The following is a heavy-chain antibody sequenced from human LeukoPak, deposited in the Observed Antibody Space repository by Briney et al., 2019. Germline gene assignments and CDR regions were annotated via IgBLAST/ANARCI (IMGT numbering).Heavy chain of an antibody. CDR2: INPNSGAT. J-gene: IGHJ4*02. Sequence: ASVKVSCKASGCTFTGYYIHWVRQAPGQGLEWMGWINPNSGATNYPQKFQGRVAMTRDTSVTTAYMELSRLTFDDTAVYFCARSRVTTIPNLDYWGQGILVTVSS. CDR1: GCTFTGYY. CDR3: ARSRVTTIPNLDY. D-gene: IGHD5-12*01. V-gene: IGHV1-2*02.